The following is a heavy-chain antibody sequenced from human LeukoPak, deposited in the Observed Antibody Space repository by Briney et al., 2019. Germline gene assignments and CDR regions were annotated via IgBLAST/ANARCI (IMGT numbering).Heavy chain of an antibody. CDR3: ARGGGWYPCDY. Sequence: GGSLRLSCAASGFTFSSYSMNWVRQAPGKGLEWVANIKQDGSEKYYVDSVKGRFTISRDNAKNSLYLQMNSLRAEDTAVYYCARGGGWYPCDYWGQGTLVTVSS. D-gene: IGHD6-19*01. J-gene: IGHJ4*02. V-gene: IGHV3-7*01. CDR1: GFTFSSYS. CDR2: IKQDGSEK.